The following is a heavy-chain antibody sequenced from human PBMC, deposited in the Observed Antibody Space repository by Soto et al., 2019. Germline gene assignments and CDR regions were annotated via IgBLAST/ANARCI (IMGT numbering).Heavy chain of an antibody. CDR1: WDRLFINSAA. CDR2: TYYRSKWYN. J-gene: IGHJ4*02. Sequence: PPLSLTCVSSWDRLFINSAACSRSRQSPARGLEWLGRTYYRSKWYNDYVVSMKSRISINPDTSKNQFSLQLNSVTPEDTAVYYCARGTDSYFAYWGQ. CDR3: ARGTDSYFAY. V-gene: IGHV6-1*01. D-gene: IGHD1-1*01.